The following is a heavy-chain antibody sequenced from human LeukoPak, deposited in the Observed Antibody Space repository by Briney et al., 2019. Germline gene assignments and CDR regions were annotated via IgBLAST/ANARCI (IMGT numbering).Heavy chain of an antibody. V-gene: IGHV4-31*03. CDR2: IYYSGST. CDR1: GGSISSGGYY. CDR3: AREKNDYGEQYYFDY. D-gene: IGHD4-17*01. Sequence: SETLSLTCTVSGGSISSGGYYWSWIRQHPGKGLEWIGYIYYSGSTYYNPSLKSRVTISVDTSKNQFSLKLSSVTAADTAVYYCAREKNDYGEQYYFDYWGQGTLVTVSS. J-gene: IGHJ4*02.